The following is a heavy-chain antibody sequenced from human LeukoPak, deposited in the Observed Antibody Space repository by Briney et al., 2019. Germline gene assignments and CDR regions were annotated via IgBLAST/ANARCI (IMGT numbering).Heavy chain of an antibody. J-gene: IGHJ4*02. D-gene: IGHD2-2*01. CDR1: AITLSTYA. Sequence: GESLSLACAVSAITLSTYAMSWVSQPQGEGLGWVSCLRGSGGSTSYGDSVKGRSTISRDNAKITVYLHMNSLRAEDTAVYYCAKFEGLCGSANTCYHFDCWGQGTLVTVSS. CDR2: LRGSGGST. V-gene: IGHV3-23*01. CDR3: AKFEGLCGSANTCYHFDC.